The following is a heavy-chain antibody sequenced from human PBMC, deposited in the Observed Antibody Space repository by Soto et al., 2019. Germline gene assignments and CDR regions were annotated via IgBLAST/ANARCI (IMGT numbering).Heavy chain of an antibody. V-gene: IGHV5-10-1*01. D-gene: IGHD2-2*01. J-gene: IGHJ6*02. Sequence: QMPGKGLEWMGRIDPSDSYTNYSPSFQGHVTISADKSISTAYLQWSSLKASDTAMYYCARGATDCSSTSCYYYGMDVWGQGTTVTVSS. CDR3: ARGATDCSSTSCYYYGMDV. CDR2: IDPSDSYT.